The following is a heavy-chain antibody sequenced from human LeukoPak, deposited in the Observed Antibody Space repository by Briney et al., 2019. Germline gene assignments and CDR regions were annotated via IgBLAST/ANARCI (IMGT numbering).Heavy chain of an antibody. CDR3: ASPRTSGLVGAFDI. CDR2: ISSSGSTI. CDR1: GFTFSSYE. Sequence: GGSLRLSCAASGFTFSSYEMNWVPQAPGKGLEWVSYISSSGSTIYYADSVKGRFTISRDNAKNSLYLQVNSLRAEDTAVYYCASPRTSGLVGAFDIWGQGTMVTVSS. D-gene: IGHD2-15*01. J-gene: IGHJ3*02. V-gene: IGHV3-48*03.